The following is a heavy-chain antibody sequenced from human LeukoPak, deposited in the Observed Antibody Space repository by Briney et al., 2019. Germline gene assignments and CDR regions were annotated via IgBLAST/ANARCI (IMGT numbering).Heavy chain of an antibody. J-gene: IGHJ4*02. CDR3: ARVPYRGWFSYYFDY. Sequence: ASVKVSCKASGYTFTSYYMHWVRQAPGQGLEWMGWMNPNSGNTGYAQKFQGRVTMTRNTSISTAYMELSSLRSEDTAVYYCARVPYRGWFSYYFDYWGQGTLVTVSS. V-gene: IGHV1-8*01. D-gene: IGHD3-10*01. CDR1: GYTFTSYY. CDR2: MNPNSGNT.